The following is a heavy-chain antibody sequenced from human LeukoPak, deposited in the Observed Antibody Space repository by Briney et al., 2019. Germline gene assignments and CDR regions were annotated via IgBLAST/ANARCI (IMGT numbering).Heavy chain of an antibody. Sequence: SETLSLTCAVYGGSFSGYYWSWIRQPPGKGLEWIGEINHSGSTNYNPSLKSRVTISVDMSKNQFSLKLSSVTAADTAVYYCARDFVLGYSYQYAFDIWGQGTMVTVSS. CDR2: INHSGST. V-gene: IGHV4-34*01. J-gene: IGHJ3*02. CDR3: ARDFVLGYSYQYAFDI. CDR1: GGSFSGYY. D-gene: IGHD5-18*01.